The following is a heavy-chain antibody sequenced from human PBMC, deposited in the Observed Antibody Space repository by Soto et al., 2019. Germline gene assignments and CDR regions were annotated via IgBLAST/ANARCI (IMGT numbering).Heavy chain of an antibody. CDR2: IKQDGSER. J-gene: IGHJ5*02. CDR3: ARDPQGVIWFGQMAWFDP. D-gene: IGHD3-10*01. CDR1: GFTLSSYG. V-gene: IGHV3-7*01. Sequence: GGSLRLSCAASGFTLSSYGMSWVRQAPGKGLEWVANIKQDGSERYYVDSVKGRFIISRDNAKNSLFLQMNSLRAEDTAVYYCARDPQGVIWFGQMAWFDPWGQGTLVTVSS.